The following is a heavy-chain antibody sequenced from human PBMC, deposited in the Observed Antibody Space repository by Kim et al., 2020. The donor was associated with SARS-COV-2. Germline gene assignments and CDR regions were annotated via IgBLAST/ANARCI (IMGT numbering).Heavy chain of an antibody. V-gene: IGHV4-39*01. Sequence: SETLSLTCTVSGGSISSSSYYWGWIRQPPGKGLEWIGSIYYSGNTYYNPSLKSRVSMSVDTSKNQFSLKLSSVTAADTAVYYCARRGYCISTSCSYYFD. CDR1: GGSISSSSYY. CDR3: ARRGYCISTSCSYYFD. J-gene: IGHJ4*01. D-gene: IGHD2-2*01. CDR2: IYYSGNT.